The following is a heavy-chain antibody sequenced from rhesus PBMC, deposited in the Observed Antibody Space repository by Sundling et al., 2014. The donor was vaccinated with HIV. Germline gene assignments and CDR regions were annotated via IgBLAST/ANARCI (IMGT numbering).Heavy chain of an antibody. J-gene: IGHJ4*01. CDR1: GNPISSGFYY. CDR2: IYGNGKST. CDR3: ARQKPNYYDNGYDFDS. V-gene: IGHV4S13*01. Sequence: QVQLHESGPGLVKPSETLSLTCAVSGNPISSGFYYWSWIRQAPGKGLEWIGRIYGNGKSTNYNLSLKSRVSISRDTSKNQFSLKLSSVTAADTAFYYCARQKPNYYDNGYDFDSWGQGVLVTVSS. D-gene: IGHD3-28*01.